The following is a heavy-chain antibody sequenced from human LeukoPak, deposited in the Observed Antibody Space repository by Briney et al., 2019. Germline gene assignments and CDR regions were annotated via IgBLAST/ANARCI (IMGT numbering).Heavy chain of an antibody. V-gene: IGHV1-2*06. CDR2: INPNSGGT. CDR1: GYTFTGYY. J-gene: IGHJ6*02. CDR3: AREPYDFWSGYWGYGMDV. Sequence: GASVNVSCKASGYTFTGYYMHWVRQAPGQGLEWMGRINPNSGGTNYAQKFQGRVTMTRDTSISTAYMELSRLRSDDTAVYYCAREPYDFWSGYWGYGMDVWGQGTTVTVSS. D-gene: IGHD3-3*01.